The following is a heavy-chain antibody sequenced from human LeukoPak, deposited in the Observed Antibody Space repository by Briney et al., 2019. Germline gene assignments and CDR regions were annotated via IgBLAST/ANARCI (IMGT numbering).Heavy chain of an antibody. V-gene: IGHV3-30*18. D-gene: IGHD1-1*01. CDR3: AKWKGMEIDY. Sequence: GGSLRLSCAASGFTFSSYAINWVRQAPGKGLEWVAVISYDGSNKYYADSVKGRFTISRDNSKNTLYLQMNSLRAEDTAVYYCAKWKGMEIDYWGQGTLVTVSS. CDR2: ISYDGSNK. CDR1: GFTFSSYA. J-gene: IGHJ4*02.